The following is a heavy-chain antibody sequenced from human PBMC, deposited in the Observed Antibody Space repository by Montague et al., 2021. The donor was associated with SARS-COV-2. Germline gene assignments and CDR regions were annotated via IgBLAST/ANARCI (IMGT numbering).Heavy chain of an antibody. J-gene: IGHJ6*02. V-gene: IGHV4-4*02. D-gene: IGHD3-3*01. CDR3: GGTWVYFSPVDV. Sequence: SETLSLTCAVSGGSISSREWWSWVRQPPGKGLEWIGEIHQSESGRTNYHPSLTSLVTISIDKYKNYFSLNLTSMTAADTAVYYCGGTWVYFSPVDVWGQGTTVIVSS. CDR1: GGSISSREW. CDR2: IHQSESGRT.